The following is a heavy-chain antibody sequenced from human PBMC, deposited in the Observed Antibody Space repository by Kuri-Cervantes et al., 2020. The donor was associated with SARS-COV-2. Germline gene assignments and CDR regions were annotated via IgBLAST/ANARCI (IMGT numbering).Heavy chain of an antibody. CDR2: INHSGST. CDR3: ARGWGGYCSSTSCYYYYYGMDV. CDR1: GGSFSGYY. V-gene: IGHV4-34*01. J-gene: IGHJ6*02. D-gene: IGHD2-2*01. Sequence: GSLRLSCAVYGGSFSGYYWSWIRQPPGKGLEWIGEINHSGSTNYNPSLKSRVTISVDTSKNQFSLKLSSVTATDTAVYYWARGWGGYCSSTSCYYYYYGMDVWGQGTTVTVSS.